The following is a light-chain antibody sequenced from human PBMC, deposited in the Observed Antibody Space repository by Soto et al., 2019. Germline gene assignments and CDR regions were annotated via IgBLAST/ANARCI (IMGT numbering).Light chain of an antibody. V-gene: IGKV1-12*01. J-gene: IGKJ3*01. CDR2: EAS. CDR3: LQNSDYPPT. CDR1: QGISTW. Sequence: DIQMTQAPSSVSASVGNRVTITCRASQGISTWLAWYQQKPGKAPNLLIYEASSLQRVVPSRFSGSGSGTDFTLTISSLQPEDFATYYCLQNSDYPPTFGPGTKVDI.